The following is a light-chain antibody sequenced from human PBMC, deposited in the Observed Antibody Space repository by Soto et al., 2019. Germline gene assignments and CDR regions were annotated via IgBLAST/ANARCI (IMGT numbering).Light chain of an antibody. V-gene: IGLV2-14*03. CDR3: SSYTSSSTVVV. CDR1: NSDVGLYDY. J-gene: IGLJ2*01. CDR2: DVS. Sequence: QSALTQPASVSGSPGQSITLSCTGTNSDVGLYDYVSWYQQHPGTAPKLIIFDVSNRPSGVSTRFSGSKSGNTASLTISGLRTEDEADYYCSSYTSSSTVVVFGGGTKLTVL.